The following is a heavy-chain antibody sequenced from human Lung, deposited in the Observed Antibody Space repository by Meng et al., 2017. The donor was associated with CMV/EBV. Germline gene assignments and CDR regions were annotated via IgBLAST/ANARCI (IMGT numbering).Heavy chain of an antibody. CDR2: ISGSGGTT. V-gene: IGHV3-23*01. D-gene: IGHD6-19*01. Sequence: GGSLRLXCAASGFTFRTYAMSWVRQVPGKGLEWVSSISGSGGTTHYVDSVKGRFTISKDTSRDTLYLQMNSLRAEDTAVYYCVKELHSGWSYYFDYWGQGXLVTVSS. CDR1: GFTFRTYA. J-gene: IGHJ4*02. CDR3: VKELHSGWSYYFDY.